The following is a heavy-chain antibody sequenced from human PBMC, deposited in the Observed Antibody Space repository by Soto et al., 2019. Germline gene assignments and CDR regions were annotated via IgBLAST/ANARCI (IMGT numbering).Heavy chain of an antibody. Sequence: GGSLRLSCAGSGFTLSDYGMHWARQAPGKGLEWVAVISYEGSEEYYADSVKGRFTISRDNSKNTLFLQMNSLRPEDTSLYYCAKVGSTGRYLSWHDTWRQGILVTVST. D-gene: IGHD6-19*01. CDR3: AKVGSTGRYLSWHDT. CDR2: ISYEGSEE. J-gene: IGHJ5*02. V-gene: IGHV3-30*18. CDR1: GFTLSDYG.